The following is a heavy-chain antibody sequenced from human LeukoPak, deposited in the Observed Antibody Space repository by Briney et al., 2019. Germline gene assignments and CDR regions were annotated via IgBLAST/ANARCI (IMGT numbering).Heavy chain of an antibody. CDR2: ISSSSSYI. CDR3: ARDNTVAANYNDY. Sequence: GGSLRLSCAASGFTLSSYSMNWVRQAPGKGLEWVSSISSSSSYIYYADSVKGRFTISRDNAKNSLYLQMNSLRAEDTAVYYCARDNTVAANYNDYWGQGTLVTVSS. CDR1: GFTLSSYS. J-gene: IGHJ4*02. D-gene: IGHD2-15*01. V-gene: IGHV3-21*01.